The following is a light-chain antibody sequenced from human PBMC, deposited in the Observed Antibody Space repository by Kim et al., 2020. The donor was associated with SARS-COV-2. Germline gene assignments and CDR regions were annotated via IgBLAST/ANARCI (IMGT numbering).Light chain of an antibody. V-gene: IGLV3-1*01. CDR2: QDS. J-gene: IGLJ2*01. CDR1: KLGDKY. Sequence: SYELTQPPSVSVSPGQTASITCSGDKLGDKYACWYQQKPGQSPVLVIYQDSKRPSGIPERFSGSNSGNTATLTISGTQAMDEADYYCQAWDSAVVFCGGTQRTVL. CDR3: QAWDSAVV.